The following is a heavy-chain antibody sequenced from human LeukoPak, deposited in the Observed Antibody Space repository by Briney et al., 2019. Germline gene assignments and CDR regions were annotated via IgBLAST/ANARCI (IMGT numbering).Heavy chain of an antibody. Sequence: GGSLSSCSAASGFTFSSFDMTWVRQAPGKGLEWVSTISVSATNTYYADSVKGRFTISRDNSKNTLYLQMNSLRADDTAVYYCARYGSYRNAFDIWGQGTMVTVSS. CDR2: ISVSATNT. D-gene: IGHD1-26*01. CDR3: ARYGSYRNAFDI. V-gene: IGHV3-23*01. CDR1: GFTFSSFD. J-gene: IGHJ3*02.